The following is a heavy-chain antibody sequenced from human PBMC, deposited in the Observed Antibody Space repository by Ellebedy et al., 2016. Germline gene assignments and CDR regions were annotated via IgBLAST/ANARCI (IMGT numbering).Heavy chain of an antibody. V-gene: IGHV3-23*01. CDR2: LSGSGPKT. CDR3: AKHETDGDYYFDL. D-gene: IGHD2-21*01. CDR1: GFTFKTYA. J-gene: IGHJ2*01. Sequence: GGSLRLXXAASGFTFKTYAMSWVRQAPGEGLEWVSTLSGSGPKTYYADSVQGRFTISRDNSKSTLYLQMNSLGAEDTAVYYCAKHETDGDYYFDLWGRGTLVTVPS.